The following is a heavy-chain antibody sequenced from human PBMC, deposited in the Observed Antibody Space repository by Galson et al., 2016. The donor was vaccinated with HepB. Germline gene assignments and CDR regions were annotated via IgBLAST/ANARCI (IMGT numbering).Heavy chain of an antibody. D-gene: IGHD6-19*01. J-gene: IGHJ2*01. CDR1: GFTFSSYS. Sequence: SLRLSCAASGFTFSSYSMNWVRLAPGKGLEWVSYISSTGSTMFYTDSVKGRFTISRDNAKNSLYLQMNSLRDEDTAVYYCARRSSGGWYSLANWYFDLWGRGTLVTVSS. CDR2: ISSTGSTM. V-gene: IGHV3-48*02. CDR3: ARRSSGGWYSLANWYFDL.